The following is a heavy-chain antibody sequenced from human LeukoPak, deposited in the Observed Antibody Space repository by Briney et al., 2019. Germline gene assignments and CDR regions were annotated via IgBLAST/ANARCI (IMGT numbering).Heavy chain of an antibody. D-gene: IGHD6-25*01. V-gene: IGHV3-33*01. CDR3: ARLMSEAARYYYYYYMDV. CDR2: IWYDGSSK. CDR1: GFDVSSYP. J-gene: IGHJ6*03. Sequence: GGSLSLSCAASGFDVSSYPMPWVRQTPGKGLEWVALIWYDGSSKYHADSVKGRFTISRDNSKNTVYLQMDSLRAEDTAVHYCARLMSEAARYYYYYYMDVWGKGTTVTVSS.